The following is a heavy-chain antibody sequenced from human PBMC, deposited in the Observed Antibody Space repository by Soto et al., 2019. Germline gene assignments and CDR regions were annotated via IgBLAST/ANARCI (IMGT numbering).Heavy chain of an antibody. CDR1: GYIFTNYY. D-gene: IGHD6-13*01. V-gene: IGHV1-46*01. CDR2: INPLPTSGST. CDR3: ARDLAAAAY. J-gene: IGHJ4*02. Sequence: GASVKVSYKASGYIFTNYYIHWVRQAPGQGLEWMAIINPLPTSGSTNYAQKFQGRVTVTRDTSTSTVYLELSSLRSDDTAVYYCARDLAAAAYWGQGTLVTVSS.